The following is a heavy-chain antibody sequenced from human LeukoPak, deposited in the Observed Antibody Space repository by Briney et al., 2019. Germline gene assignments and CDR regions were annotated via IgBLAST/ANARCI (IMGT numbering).Heavy chain of an antibody. J-gene: IGHJ5*02. CDR2: IKSEGKT. Sequence: GGSLRLSCAASGFTFNTYAMSWVRQAPGMGLEWVSAIKSEGKTHYADSVKGRFTISRDNSKNTLSLQMNSLRAEDTALYYCAKCRVETYSSGWCNWLDPWGQGTQVTVSS. D-gene: IGHD6-19*01. CDR3: AKCRVETYSSGWCNWLDP. V-gene: IGHV3-23*01. CDR1: GFTFNTYA.